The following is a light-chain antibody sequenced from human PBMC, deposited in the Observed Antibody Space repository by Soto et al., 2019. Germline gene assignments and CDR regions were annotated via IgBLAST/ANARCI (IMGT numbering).Light chain of an antibody. CDR2: DAS. J-gene: IGKJ5*01. Sequence: EIVLTQSPATLSLSPGERATLSCRASQSVISYLAWYQQKPGQAPRLLIYDASNRATGNPARFSGSGSGTDFTFTISSLEPEDFAIYYCQQRFNWPPITFGQGTRLEIK. CDR1: QSVISY. V-gene: IGKV3-11*01. CDR3: QQRFNWPPIT.